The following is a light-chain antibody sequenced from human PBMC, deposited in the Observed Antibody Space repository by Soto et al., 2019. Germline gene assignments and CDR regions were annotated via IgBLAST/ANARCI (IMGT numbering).Light chain of an antibody. Sequence: QSALTQPASVSGSPGQSITVSCIGSSSDFGDDKYVSWYQQQPGKGPNLLIYGVNSRPSGISNRFSGSKSGNTAALTISGLQGEDEAEYFCGSFTPRRIWVFGGGTKLTVL. J-gene: IGLJ3*02. CDR2: GVN. CDR1: SSDFGDDKY. V-gene: IGLV2-14*01. CDR3: GSFTPRRIWV.